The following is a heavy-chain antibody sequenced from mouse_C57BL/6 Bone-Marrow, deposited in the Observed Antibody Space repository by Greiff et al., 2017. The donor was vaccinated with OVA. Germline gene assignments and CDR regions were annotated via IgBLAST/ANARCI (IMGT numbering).Heavy chain of an antibody. V-gene: IGHV1-18*01. CDR1: GYTFTDYN. J-gene: IGHJ1*03. Sequence: VQLKESGPELVKPGASVKIPCKASGYTFTDYNMDWVKQSHGKSLEWIGDINPNNGGTIYNQKFKGKATLTVDKSSSTAYMELRSLTSEDTAVYYCAREGYHWYFDVWGTGTTVTVSS. CDR2: INPNNGGT. D-gene: IGHD2-14*01. CDR3: AREGYHWYFDV.